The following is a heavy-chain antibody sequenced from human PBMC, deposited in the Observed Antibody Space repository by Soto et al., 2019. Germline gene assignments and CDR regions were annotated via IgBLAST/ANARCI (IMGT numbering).Heavy chain of an antibody. D-gene: IGHD6-19*01. CDR2: IYYNGNS. V-gene: IGHV4-59*01. CDR3: ARYRRGSGWYYIDY. J-gene: IGHJ4*02. CDR1: GGSISSYY. Sequence: PSETLSLTCTVSGGSISSYYWSWIRQPPGRGLEWIGFIYYNGNSKYNPSLKSRVIMSEDTSRNQFFLTLTSVTAADTALYYCARYRRGSGWYYIDYWGPAILVTVSS.